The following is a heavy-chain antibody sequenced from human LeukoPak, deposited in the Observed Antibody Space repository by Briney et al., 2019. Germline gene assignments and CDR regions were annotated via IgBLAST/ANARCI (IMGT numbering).Heavy chain of an antibody. Sequence: GGSLRLSCAASGFTFSSYEMNWVRQAPGKGLEWVSYISSSGSAIYYADSVKGRFTISRDNAKNSLYLQMNSLRAEDTAVYYCARDAPITDIVVVPAAPDYWGQGTLVTVSS. CDR3: ARDAPITDIVVVPAAPDY. D-gene: IGHD2-2*01. CDR1: GFTFSSYE. CDR2: ISSSGSAI. J-gene: IGHJ4*02. V-gene: IGHV3-48*03.